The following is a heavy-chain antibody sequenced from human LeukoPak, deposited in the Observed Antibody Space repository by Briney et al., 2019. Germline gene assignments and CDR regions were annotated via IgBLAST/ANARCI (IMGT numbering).Heavy chain of an antibody. Sequence: GGSLRLSCAASGFTFSSYSMNWVRQAPGTGLDLVSYISSSSTIYYADSVKGRFTISRDNAKNSLYLQMNSPRAEDTAVYYCARDPPDDFWSGYYPSDAFDIWGQGTMVTVSS. CDR1: GFTFSSYS. CDR2: ISSSSTI. D-gene: IGHD3-3*01. CDR3: ARDPPDDFWSGYYPSDAFDI. J-gene: IGHJ3*02. V-gene: IGHV3-48*01.